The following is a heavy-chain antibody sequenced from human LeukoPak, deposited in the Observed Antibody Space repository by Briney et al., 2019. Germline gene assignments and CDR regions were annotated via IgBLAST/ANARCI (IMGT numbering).Heavy chain of an antibody. CDR1: GFTVNNNY. CDR2: IFGVDSDTT. D-gene: IGHD6-19*01. CDR3: ECASGWGGVNCFDP. J-gene: IGHJ5*02. Sequence: GGSLRLSCAPAGFTVNNNYMNWVRQAPGEGREWVSFIFGVDSDTTYYADSVKGRFIISRDHSRNTLYLQMYSLRAEETDVYSCECASGWGGVNCFDPWGQGTLVTVSS. V-gene: IGHV3-66*01.